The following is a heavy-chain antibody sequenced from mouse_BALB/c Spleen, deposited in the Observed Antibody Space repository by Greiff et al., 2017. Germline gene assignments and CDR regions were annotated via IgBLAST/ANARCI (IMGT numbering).Heavy chain of an antibody. V-gene: IGHV1-67*01. J-gene: IGHJ2*01. D-gene: IGHD4-1*01. CDR2: ISIYYDNT. Sequence: VQLVESGPELVRPGESVKISCKGSGYTFTDYAMHWVKQSHAKSLEWIGVISIYYDNTNYNQKFKGKATMTVDKSSSTAYMELARLTSEDSAIYYCARYSNWAFDYWGQGTTLTVSS. CDR3: ARYSNWAFDY. CDR1: GYTFTDYA.